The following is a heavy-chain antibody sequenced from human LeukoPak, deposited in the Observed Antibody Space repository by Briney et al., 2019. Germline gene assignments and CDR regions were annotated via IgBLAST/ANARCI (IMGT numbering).Heavy chain of an antibody. Sequence: PGGSLRLSCAASGFTFSNYIMNWVRQAPGKGLEWVSSISSSSSYIYYADSVKGRFTISRDNAKNSLYLQMNSLRAEDTAVYYCARDSDFWSGYCDYWGQGTLVTVSS. CDR1: GFTFSNYI. CDR2: ISSSSSYI. CDR3: ARDSDFWSGYCDY. J-gene: IGHJ4*02. V-gene: IGHV3-21*01. D-gene: IGHD3-3*01.